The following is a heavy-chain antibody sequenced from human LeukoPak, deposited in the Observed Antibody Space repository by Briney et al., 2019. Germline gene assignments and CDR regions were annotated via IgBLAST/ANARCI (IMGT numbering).Heavy chain of an antibody. D-gene: IGHD4-17*01. Sequence: ASVKVSCKASGYTFTGYYMHWVRQAPGQGLEWMGWINPNSGGTNYAQKFQGRVTMTRDTSISTAYMELSRPRSDDTAVYYCARVGLSTVTKPFDIWGQGTMVTVSS. J-gene: IGHJ3*02. CDR2: INPNSGGT. CDR1: GYTFTGYY. CDR3: ARVGLSTVTKPFDI. V-gene: IGHV1-2*02.